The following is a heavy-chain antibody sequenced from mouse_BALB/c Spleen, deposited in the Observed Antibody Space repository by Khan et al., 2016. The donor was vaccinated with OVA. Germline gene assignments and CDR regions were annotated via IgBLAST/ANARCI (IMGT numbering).Heavy chain of an antibody. CDR3: ARSPLGNYYY. CDR2: INPSTGYT. J-gene: IGHJ2*01. D-gene: IGHD2-1*01. CDR1: GYTFTSYW. V-gene: IGHV1-7*01. Sequence: QVQLQQSGAELAKPGASVKMSCKASGYTFTSYWMHWVKQRPGQGLEWIGYINPSTGYTEYNQKLKEKATLTADKSSRTAYMQLSSLTSEDSAVYYCARSPLGNYYYWGQGTTLTVSS.